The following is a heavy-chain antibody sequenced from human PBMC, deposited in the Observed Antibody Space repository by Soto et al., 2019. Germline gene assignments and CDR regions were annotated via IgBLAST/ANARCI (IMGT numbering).Heavy chain of an antibody. CDR1: GYTFTSYG. V-gene: IGHV1-18*01. CDR2: ISAYNGNT. D-gene: IGHD6-6*01. Sequence: QVQLVQSGAELKKPGASVKVSCKSSGYTFTSYGIRCVRPAPGQGLEWMGWISAYNGNTNYAQKLQGRVTMTTDTATSTDYMELRSLRSDDTAVYYCARALVGYYGMDVWGQGTTVTVSS. J-gene: IGHJ6*02. CDR3: ARALVGYYGMDV.